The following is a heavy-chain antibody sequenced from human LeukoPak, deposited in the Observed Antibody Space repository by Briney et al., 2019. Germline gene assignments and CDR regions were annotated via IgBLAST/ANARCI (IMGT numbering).Heavy chain of an antibody. D-gene: IGHD3-9*01. J-gene: IGHJ3*02. Sequence: SETLSLTCTVSGGSISSSSCYWGWIRQPPGKGLEWIGTIYYSGSTYYNPSLRSRVTISLDTSKNQFSLELSSVTAADTAVYYCARDPRYYDILTGYHDAFDIWGQGTMVTVSS. CDR2: IYYSGST. CDR3: ARDPRYYDILTGYHDAFDI. CDR1: GGSISSSSCY. V-gene: IGHV4-39*07.